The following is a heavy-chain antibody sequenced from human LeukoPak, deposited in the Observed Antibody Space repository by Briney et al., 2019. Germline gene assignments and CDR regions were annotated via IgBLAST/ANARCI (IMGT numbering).Heavy chain of an antibody. V-gene: IGHV4-39*01. Sequence: SETLSLTCTVSGGSISSSSYYWGWIRQPPGKGLEWIGSISYSGSTYYNPSLKSRVTISVDTSKNRFSLKLRSVTAADTAVYYCARGPLGSASSWGQGTLVTVSS. D-gene: IGHD7-27*01. CDR3: ARGPLGSASS. CDR1: GGSISSSSYY. J-gene: IGHJ5*02. CDR2: ISYSGST.